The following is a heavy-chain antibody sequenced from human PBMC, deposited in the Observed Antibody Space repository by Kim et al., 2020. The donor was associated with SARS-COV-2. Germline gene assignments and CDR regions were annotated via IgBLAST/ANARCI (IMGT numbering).Heavy chain of an antibody. J-gene: IGHJ4*02. Sequence: GGSLRLSCVASGFTFSSTGMHWARQAAGKGLEWVAAIWYDGSSPFYADSVMGRFTISRDNSKNILYLQMNSLRAEDTAVYYCAKGWNSFDYWGRGTLVTVSS. V-gene: IGHV3-33*08. CDR3: AKGWNSFDY. CDR1: GFTFSSTG. D-gene: IGHD2-15*01. CDR2: IWYDGSSP.